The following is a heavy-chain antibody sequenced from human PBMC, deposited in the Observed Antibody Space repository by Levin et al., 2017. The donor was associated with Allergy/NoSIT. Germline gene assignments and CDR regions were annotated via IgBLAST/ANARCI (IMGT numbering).Heavy chain of an antibody. CDR2: INTNTGNP. CDR1: GYTFTSYA. CDR3: ARDSGYGAGTYYLEGPFDY. V-gene: IGHV7-4-1*02. Sequence: ASVKVSCKASGYTFTSYAMNWVRQAPGQGLEWMGWINTNTGNPTYAQGFTGRFVFSLDTSVSTTYLHISSLKAEDTAVYYCARDSGYGAGTYYLEGPFDYWGQGTLVTVSS. J-gene: IGHJ4*02. D-gene: IGHD3-10*01.